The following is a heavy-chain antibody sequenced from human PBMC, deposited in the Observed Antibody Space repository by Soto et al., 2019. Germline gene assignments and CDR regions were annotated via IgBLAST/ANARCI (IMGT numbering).Heavy chain of an antibody. CDR1: GGSFSGYY. V-gene: IGHV4-34*01. CDR2: INHSGST. CDR3: ASIHCSSTSRRSPNFYYFDY. Sequence: SETLSLTCAVYGGSFSGYYWSWIRQPPGKGLEWIGEINHSGSTNYNPSLKSRVTISVDTSKNQFSLKLSSVTAADTAVYYCASIHCSSTSRRSPNFYYFDYWGQGTLVTVSS. D-gene: IGHD2-2*01. J-gene: IGHJ4*02.